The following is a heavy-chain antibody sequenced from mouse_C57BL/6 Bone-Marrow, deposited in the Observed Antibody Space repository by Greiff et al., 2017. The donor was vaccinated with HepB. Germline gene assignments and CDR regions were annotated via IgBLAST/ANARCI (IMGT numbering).Heavy chain of an antibody. V-gene: IGHV1-81*01. J-gene: IGHJ4*01. D-gene: IGHD1-1*01. CDR1: GYTFTSYG. CDR2: IYPRSGNT. CDR3: AREDITTVVATTFYYAMDY. Sequence: VKLQESGAELARPGASVKLSCKASGYTFTSYGISWVKQRTGQGLEWIGEIYPRSGNTYYNEKFKGKATLTADKSSSTAYMELRSLTSEDSAVYFCAREDITTVVATTFYYAMDYWGQGTSVTVSS.